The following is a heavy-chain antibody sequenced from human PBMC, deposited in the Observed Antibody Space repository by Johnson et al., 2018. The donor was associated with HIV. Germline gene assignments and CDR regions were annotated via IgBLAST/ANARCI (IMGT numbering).Heavy chain of an antibody. CDR3: ARDRSRHITMLLPDYGAFDI. J-gene: IGHJ3*02. D-gene: IGHD3-10*01. Sequence: EVQLVESGGGVVRPGGSLRLSCVASGFTVSSNYMSWVRQAPGKGLECVSVIYSGGGTYYADSVKGRFTISRDNSKNTVYLHMNSLRPEDTAVYYCARDRSRHITMLLPDYGAFDIWGQGTMVTVSS. V-gene: IGHV3-66*02. CDR1: GFTVSSNY. CDR2: IYSGGGT.